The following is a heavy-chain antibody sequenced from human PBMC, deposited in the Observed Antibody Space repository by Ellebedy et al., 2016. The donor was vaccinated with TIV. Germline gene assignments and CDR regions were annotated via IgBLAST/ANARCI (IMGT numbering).Heavy chain of an antibody. CDR1: GFTFTPYT. J-gene: IGHJ3*02. Sequence: PGGSLRLSCAASGFTFTPYTINWVRQAPGKGLQWVSSISGSSHYIHYADSLRGRFTISRDNAKNSLYLQMNSLTAEDTAVYYCARLLELLDAFDIWGQGTVVTVSS. CDR2: ISGSSHYI. CDR3: ARLLELLDAFDI. D-gene: IGHD3-3*01. V-gene: IGHV3-21*01.